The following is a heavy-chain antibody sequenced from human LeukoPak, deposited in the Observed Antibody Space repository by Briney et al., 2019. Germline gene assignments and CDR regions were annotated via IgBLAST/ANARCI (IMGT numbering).Heavy chain of an antibody. V-gene: IGHV3-30*04. Sequence: GRSLRLSCAASGFTFSSYAMHWVRQAPGKGLEWVAVISYDGSNKYYADSVKGRFTISRDNSKNTLYLQMNSLRAEDTAVYYCAKEIAAQWYFDLWGRGTLVTVSS. CDR3: AKEIAAQWYFDL. CDR1: GFTFSSYA. J-gene: IGHJ2*01. CDR2: ISYDGSNK. D-gene: IGHD6-25*01.